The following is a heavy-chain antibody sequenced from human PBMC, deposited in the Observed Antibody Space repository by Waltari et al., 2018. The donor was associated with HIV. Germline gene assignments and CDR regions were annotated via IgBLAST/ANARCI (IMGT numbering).Heavy chain of an antibody. CDR2: IYFNGNT. V-gene: IGHV4-59*11. J-gene: IGHJ6*02. Sequence: QVQLQESGPGLVKPSETLSLTCSVSGGSITNHYLSWIRQSPEKGLEWIGYIYFNGNTNYTPSLKSRVTMSADTSKNQISLKLTSVTAADSAKYYCARGPIMTPGNFYNGFDVWGRGTTVTVSS. D-gene: IGHD2-15*01. CDR1: GGSITNHY. CDR3: ARGPIMTPGNFYNGFDV.